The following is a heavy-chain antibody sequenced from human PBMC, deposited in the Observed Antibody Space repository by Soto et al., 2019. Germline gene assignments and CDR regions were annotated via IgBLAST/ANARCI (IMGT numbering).Heavy chain of an antibody. CDR3: ARESEDLTSNFDY. V-gene: IGHV3-21*01. Sequence: GGSLRLSCAASGFTFTRYSMNWVRQAPGKGLEWVSSISSTTNYIYYADSMKGRFTVSRDNAKNSVYLEMNSLSAEDTAVYYCARESEDLTSNFDYWGQGTQVTVSS. CDR1: GFTFTRYS. J-gene: IGHJ4*02. CDR2: ISSTTNYI.